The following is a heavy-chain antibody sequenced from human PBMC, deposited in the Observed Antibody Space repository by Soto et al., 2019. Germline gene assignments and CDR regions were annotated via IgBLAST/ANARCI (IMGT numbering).Heavy chain of an antibody. CDR2: ISAYNGNT. CDR1: VYTFSTYG. J-gene: IGHJ4*02. Sequence: QVQLVQSGAEVKKPGASVKVSCKASVYTFSTYGLSWVRQAPGQGLEWMGWISAYNGNTNYAQKHQGRVIMTTDTSTSTAYMELRSLRSDDTAVYYCATDSPPADYWGQGTLVTVSS. V-gene: IGHV1-18*01. CDR3: ATDSPPADY.